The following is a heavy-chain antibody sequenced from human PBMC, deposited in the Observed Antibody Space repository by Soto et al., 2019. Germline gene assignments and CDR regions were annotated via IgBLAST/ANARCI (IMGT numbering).Heavy chain of an antibody. D-gene: IGHD2-8*02. V-gene: IGHV1-69*01. CDR3: ARDDRIGTYWPVF. CDR1: GGSFRSNT. J-gene: IGHJ4*02. CDR2: IIPNFDSP. Sequence: QVQLVQSGAEVKKPGSSVKVSCKASGGSFRSNTINWVRQAPGQRLEWMGGIIPNFDSPTYARNFQGRVTITADESTITAYIELFRLRYDDSAVYYCARDDRIGTYWPVFWGKGTQVTVSS.